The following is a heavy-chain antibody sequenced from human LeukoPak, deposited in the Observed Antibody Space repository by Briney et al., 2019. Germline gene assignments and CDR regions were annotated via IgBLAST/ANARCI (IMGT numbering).Heavy chain of an antibody. Sequence: SGPTLVNPTQTLTLTCTFSGSSLSTSGVGVGWIRQPPGKALEWLALIYWNDDNRYSPSLKSRLTITKDTSKNQVVLTMTNMDPVDTATYYCAHYGDYRFMYYFDYWGQGTLVTVSS. CDR3: AHYGDYRFMYYFDY. D-gene: IGHD4-17*01. J-gene: IGHJ4*02. CDR2: IYWNDDN. CDR1: GSSLSTSGVG. V-gene: IGHV2-5*01.